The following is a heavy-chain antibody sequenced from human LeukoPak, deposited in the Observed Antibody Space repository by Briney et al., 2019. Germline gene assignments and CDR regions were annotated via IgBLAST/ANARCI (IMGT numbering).Heavy chain of an antibody. J-gene: IGHJ5*01. Sequence: SETLSLTCNVSGGSVTSKSYYWGWIRQSPDKRLEWIGNTHQGGKTCSNPSLKTLVTVSADASQTHFSQRLTSVTAADTAVYYCARLPRIPLFGVAVKFGWIDSWGQGILVTVSS. CDR2: THQGGKT. D-gene: IGHD3-3*01. CDR1: GGSVTSKSYY. V-gene: IGHV4-39*02. CDR3: ARLPRIPLFGVAVKFGWIDS.